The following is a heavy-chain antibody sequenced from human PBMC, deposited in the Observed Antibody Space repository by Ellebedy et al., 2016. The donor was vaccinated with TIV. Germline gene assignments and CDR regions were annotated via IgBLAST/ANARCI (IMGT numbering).Heavy chain of an antibody. V-gene: IGHV4-61*01. CDR3: ARRSSSWYGVHFDY. D-gene: IGHD6-13*01. J-gene: IGHJ4*02. Sequence: SETLSLXCTVSGGSVSSGSYYWSWIRQPPGKGLEWIGYIYYSGSTNYNPSLKSRVTISVDTSKNQFSLKLSSVTAADTAVYYCARRSSSWYGVHFDYWGQGTLVTVSS. CDR1: GGSVSSGSYY. CDR2: IYYSGST.